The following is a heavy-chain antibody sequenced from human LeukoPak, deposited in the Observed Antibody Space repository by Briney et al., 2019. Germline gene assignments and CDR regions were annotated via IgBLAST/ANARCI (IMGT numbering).Heavy chain of an antibody. CDR3: ARDNDY. CDR2: ISAYNGNT. V-gene: IGHV1-18*01. J-gene: IGHJ4*02. CDR1: GYTFTSYG. Sequence: GASVTVSCKASGYTFTSYGISWVRQAPGQGLEWMGWISAYNGNTNYAQKFQGRVTMTRDTSTSTVYMELSSLRSEDTAVYYCARDNDYWGQGTLVTVSS.